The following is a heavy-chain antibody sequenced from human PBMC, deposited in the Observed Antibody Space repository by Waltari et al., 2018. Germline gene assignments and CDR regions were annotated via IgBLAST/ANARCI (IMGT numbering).Heavy chain of an antibody. Sequence: QVQLVQSGAEVKKPGSSVKVSCKASGGTFSSYAISWVRQAPGQGLEWMGGISAYNGNTNYAQKLQGRVTMTTDTSTRTAYMELRSLRSDDTAVYYCATCPQEGWFDPWGQGTLVTVSS. CDR3: ATCPQEGWFDP. V-gene: IGHV1-18*01. J-gene: IGHJ5*02. CDR2: ISAYNGNT. CDR1: GGTFSSYA.